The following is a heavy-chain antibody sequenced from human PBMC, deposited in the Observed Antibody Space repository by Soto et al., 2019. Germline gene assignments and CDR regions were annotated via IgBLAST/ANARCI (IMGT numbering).Heavy chain of an antibody. CDR3: ARGDCTNGICYNYYYYGMVV. Sequence: SVKVSCKASGGTFSSYAISWVRQAPGQGLEWMGGIIPIFGTANYAQKFQGRVTITADESTSTAYMELSSLRSEDTAVYYCARGDCTNGICYNYYYYGMVVWGQGTTVTVSS. J-gene: IGHJ6*02. CDR1: GGTFSSYA. CDR2: IIPIFGTA. V-gene: IGHV1-69*13. D-gene: IGHD2-8*01.